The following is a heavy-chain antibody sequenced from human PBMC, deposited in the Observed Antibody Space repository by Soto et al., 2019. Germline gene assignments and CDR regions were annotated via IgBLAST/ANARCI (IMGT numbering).Heavy chain of an antibody. CDR1: GGSISSYY. J-gene: IGHJ5*02. V-gene: IGHV4-59*01. CDR2: IYYSGST. Sequence: QVQLQESGPGLVKPSETLSLTCTVSGGSISSYYWSWIRQPPGKGLEWIGYIYYSGSTNYNPSLRSRVTISVDTSKSQFSLKLSSVTAADTAVYYCARGRDFWRGSDRSFDPWGQGTLVTVSS. D-gene: IGHD3-3*01. CDR3: ARGRDFWRGSDRSFDP.